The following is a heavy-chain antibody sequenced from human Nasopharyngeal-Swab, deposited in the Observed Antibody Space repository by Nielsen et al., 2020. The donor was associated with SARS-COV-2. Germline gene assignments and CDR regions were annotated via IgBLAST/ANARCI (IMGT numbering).Heavy chain of an antibody. D-gene: IGHD2-21*02. CDR1: GYSFTNYW. J-gene: IGHJ4*02. CDR3: PRRGDCNGNPCYSDY. CDR2: IYPGDSSI. Sequence: GESLKISCKASGYSFTNYWIGWVRQMPGKGLEWMGLIYPGDSSIRYIPSFQGQVTISVDKSISTTYLQWSNLKASDAATYYCPRRGDCNGNPCYSDYWGQGTLVTVSS. V-gene: IGHV5-51*01.